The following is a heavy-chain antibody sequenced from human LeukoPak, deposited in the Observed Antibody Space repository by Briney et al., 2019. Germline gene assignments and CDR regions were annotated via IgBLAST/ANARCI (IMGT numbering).Heavy chain of an antibody. CDR1: GFTFSSSF. CDR3: AKRLNSFAFDI. V-gene: IGHV3-23*01. CDR2: FSDIA. J-gene: IGHJ3*02. D-gene: IGHD2-21*01. Sequence: GGSLRLSCEASGFTFSSSFMSWVRQAPGKGLGWVSSFSDIAYYADSVKGRFTISRDNAKNTLYLQMDSLRAEDTAVYYCAKRLNSFAFDIRGQGTMVTVSS.